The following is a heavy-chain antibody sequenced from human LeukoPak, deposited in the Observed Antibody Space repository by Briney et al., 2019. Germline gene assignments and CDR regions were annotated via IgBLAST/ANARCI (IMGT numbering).Heavy chain of an antibody. J-gene: IGHJ4*02. Sequence: ASVKVSCKASGYIFTTYAMHWVRQAPGQRPEWMGWINIGNGETKYSQSLQGRVTMTTDTSTSTAYMELRSLRSDDTAIYYCAREDIVVVPPAIRGGAFDCWGQGTLVTVSS. D-gene: IGHD2-2*02. V-gene: IGHV1-3*04. CDR2: INIGNGET. CDR1: GYIFTTYA. CDR3: AREDIVVVPPAIRGGAFDC.